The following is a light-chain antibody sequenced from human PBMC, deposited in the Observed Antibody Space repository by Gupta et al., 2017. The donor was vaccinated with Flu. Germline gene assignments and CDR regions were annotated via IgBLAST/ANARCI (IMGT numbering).Light chain of an antibody. V-gene: IGKV3-20*01. J-gene: IGKJ1*01. CDR3: LQYGRSPRT. CDR2: DAS. Sequence: EIVFTLSPRTLSLSPGERATLSCRASQCLSRSDLAWFQQKPGQTPRLFIYDASSRATGIPDRFSGSGSGTDFTLTISRLEPEDFGVYYCLQYGRSPRTFGQGTKVEI. CDR1: QCLSRSD.